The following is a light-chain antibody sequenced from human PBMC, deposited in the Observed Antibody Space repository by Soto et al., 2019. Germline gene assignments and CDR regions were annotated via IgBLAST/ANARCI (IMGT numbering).Light chain of an antibody. CDR3: QQYDKSPIT. Sequence: EIVLTQSPGTLSLSPGERATLSCRASQSVSSSYLAWYQEKPGQAPRLLIYGASSRATGIPDRFSGSGSGTDFTLTISRLEPEDFAVYYCQQYDKSPITFGQGTRLAIK. CDR1: QSVSSSY. V-gene: IGKV3-20*01. CDR2: GAS. J-gene: IGKJ5*01.